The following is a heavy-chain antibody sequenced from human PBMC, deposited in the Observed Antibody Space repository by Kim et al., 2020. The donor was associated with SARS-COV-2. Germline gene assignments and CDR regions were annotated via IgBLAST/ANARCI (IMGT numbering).Heavy chain of an antibody. Sequence: GGSLRLSCAASGFTFSSYAMHWVRQAPGKGLEWVAVISYDGSNKYYADSVKGRFTISRDNSKNTLYLQMNSLRAEDTAVYYCARDRFGLVLERWYCVGGVWGQGTLVTVSS. CDR3: ARDRFGLVLERWYCVGGV. CDR1: GFTFSSYA. V-gene: IGHV3-30*04. D-gene: IGHD2-15*01. J-gene: IGHJ4*02. CDR2: ISYDGSNK.